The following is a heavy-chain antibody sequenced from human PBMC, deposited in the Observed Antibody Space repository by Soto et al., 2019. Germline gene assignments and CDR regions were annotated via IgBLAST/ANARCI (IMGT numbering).Heavy chain of an antibody. CDR3: ARDSRYQLPTQSRYFYYGLDV. D-gene: IGHD2-2*01. Sequence: QVQLVQSGAEVKKPGASVKVSCKTSGYSFTSNAISWVRQAPGQGLEWMGWISGYNGNTDYAQKFQGRVTMTTDTSTNPAYVELRRLRFDDTAVYYCARDSRYQLPTQSRYFYYGLDVWGQGTTVTVSS. V-gene: IGHV1-18*01. CDR2: ISGYNGNT. J-gene: IGHJ6*02. CDR1: GYSFTSNA.